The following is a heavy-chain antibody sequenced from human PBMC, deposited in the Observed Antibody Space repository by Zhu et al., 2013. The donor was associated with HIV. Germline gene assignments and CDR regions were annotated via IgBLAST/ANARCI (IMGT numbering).Heavy chain of an antibody. CDR2: IIPVFGTR. CDR1: GGSFSSYA. J-gene: IGHJ4*02. V-gene: IGHV1-69*01. CDR3: ATSTVGGYYYFDF. D-gene: IGHD4-4*01. Sequence: QVQLVQSGAEVKRPGSSMKVSCKSSGGSFSSYAFSWVRQAPGQGLEWMGVIIPVFGTRNYAQKFQDRVTITADESTSTAYMELSSLGSEDTAVYYCATSTVGGYYYFDFWGQGTLVTVSS.